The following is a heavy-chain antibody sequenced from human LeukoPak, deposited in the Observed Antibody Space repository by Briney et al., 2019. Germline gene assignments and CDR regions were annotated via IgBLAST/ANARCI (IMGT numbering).Heavy chain of an antibody. V-gene: IGHV3-7*03. D-gene: IGHD3-22*01. CDR1: GFTFSSYW. Sequence: GGSLRLSCAASGFTFSSYWMSWMRQAPGKGLEWVANIKYDGNEEYYVDSVKGRFTISRDNAKNSLYLQMNSLRAEDTALYYCAKDNSVNYYDSSGYSYWGQGTLVTVSS. CDR2: IKYDGNEE. J-gene: IGHJ4*02. CDR3: AKDNSVNYYDSSGYSY.